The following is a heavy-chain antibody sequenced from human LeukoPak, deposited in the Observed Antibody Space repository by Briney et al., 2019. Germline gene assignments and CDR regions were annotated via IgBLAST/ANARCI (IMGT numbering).Heavy chain of an antibody. J-gene: IGHJ4*02. CDR1: GFTFSSYA. Sequence: GGSLRLSCAASGFTFSSYAMSWVRQAPGKGLEWVSAISGSGGSTYYADSVKGRFTISRDNSKNMLYLQMNSLRAEDTAVYYCAKVVVVVPAAPFDYWGQGTLVTVSS. CDR3: AKVVVVVPAAPFDY. V-gene: IGHV3-23*01. D-gene: IGHD2-2*01. CDR2: ISGSGGST.